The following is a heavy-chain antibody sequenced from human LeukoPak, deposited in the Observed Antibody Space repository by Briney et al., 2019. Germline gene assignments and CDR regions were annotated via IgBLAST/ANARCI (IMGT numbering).Heavy chain of an antibody. D-gene: IGHD1-14*01. CDR3: ARGVEPLAANTLAY. CDR2: LYSDGNT. V-gene: IGHV3-53*01. CDR1: GFTFSTYW. Sequence: GGSLRLSCVASGFTFSTYWMNWVRQAPGKGFEWVSVLYSDGNTKYADSVQGRFTISRDNSKNTLYLEMNSLSPDDTAVYYCARGVEPLAANTLAYWGQGTLVTVSS. J-gene: IGHJ4*02.